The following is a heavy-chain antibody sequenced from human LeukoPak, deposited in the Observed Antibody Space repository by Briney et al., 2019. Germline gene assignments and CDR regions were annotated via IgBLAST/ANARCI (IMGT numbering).Heavy chain of an antibody. CDR2: LNPDTLVT. J-gene: IGHJ6*02. Sequence: ASVKVSCRASGYTFTDYYMHWVRQAPGQGLEWMGWLNPDTLVTKYAQHFQGRVSMTWDTSISTGYMDLHSLTSDDTAVYYCARKDGGRDGMDVWGQGTTVTVSS. CDR1: GYTFTDYY. V-gene: IGHV1-2*02. D-gene: IGHD4-23*01. CDR3: ARKDGGRDGMDV.